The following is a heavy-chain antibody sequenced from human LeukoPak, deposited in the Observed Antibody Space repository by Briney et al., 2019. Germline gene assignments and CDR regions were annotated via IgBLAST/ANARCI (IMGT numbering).Heavy chain of an antibody. J-gene: IGHJ3*02. Sequence: PSETLSLTCTVSGGSISSYYWSWIRQPPGKGLEWIGYIYYSGSTNYNPSLKSRVTISVDTSKNQFSLKLSSVTAADTAVYYCARVYDSSGYYYRAFDIWGQGTMITVSS. CDR2: IYYSGST. CDR1: GGSISSYY. CDR3: ARVYDSSGYYYRAFDI. V-gene: IGHV4-59*01. D-gene: IGHD3-22*01.